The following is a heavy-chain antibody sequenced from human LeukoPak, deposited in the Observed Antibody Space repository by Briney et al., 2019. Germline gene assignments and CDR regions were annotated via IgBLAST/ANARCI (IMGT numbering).Heavy chain of an antibody. J-gene: IGHJ4*02. V-gene: IGHV4-39*07. CDR1: GGSISSSSYY. CDR3: ARPVFGWYGYFDY. D-gene: IGHD6-19*01. CDR2: IYHSGST. Sequence: SETLSLTCTVSGGSISSSSYYWGWIRQPPGKGLEWIGSIYHSGSTYYNPSLKSRVTISVDTSKNQFSLKLSSVTAADTAVYYCARPVFGWYGYFDYWGQGTLVTVSS.